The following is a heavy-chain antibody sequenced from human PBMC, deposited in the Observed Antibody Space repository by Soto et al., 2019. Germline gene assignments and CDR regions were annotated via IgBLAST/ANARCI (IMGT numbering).Heavy chain of an antibody. J-gene: IGHJ4*02. CDR1: GGSISSSY. CDR2: IYYSGSS. V-gene: IGHV4-59*01. D-gene: IGHD2-21*02. Sequence: QVQLQESGPGLVKPSETLSLTCTVSGGSISSSYWTWIRQPPGKGLEWIGYIYYSGSSSYNPSLKSRVALSIDTPKKQFSLRLSSVIAADTAVYYCARGFYTYCGGDCYYYYFDYWGQGTLVTVSS. CDR3: ARGFYTYCGGDCYYYYFDY.